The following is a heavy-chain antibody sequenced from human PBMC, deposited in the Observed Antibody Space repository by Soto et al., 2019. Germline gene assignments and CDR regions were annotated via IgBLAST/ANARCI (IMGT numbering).Heavy chain of an antibody. V-gene: IGHV1-69*13. Sequence: VASVKVSCKASGGTFSSYAISWVRQAPGQGLEWMGGIIPIFGTANYAQKFQGRVTITADESTSTAYMELSSLRSEDTAVYYCARVAHSSITRIVVVTPAWFDPWGQGTLVTVSS. CDR3: ARVAHSSITRIVVVTPAWFDP. J-gene: IGHJ5*02. CDR1: GGTFSSYA. D-gene: IGHD3-22*01. CDR2: IIPIFGTA.